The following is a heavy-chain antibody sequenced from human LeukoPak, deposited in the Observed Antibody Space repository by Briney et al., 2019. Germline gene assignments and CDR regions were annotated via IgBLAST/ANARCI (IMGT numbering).Heavy chain of an antibody. Sequence: PGRSLRLSCAASGFTFSNYWMNWVRQAPGKGLEWVATINEDGSERYYMDSMKGRFTISRDNGDNSLYLQMNSLRAEDTAVYYCATASPYCSGDYCRLRFDYWGQGTLVTVSS. J-gene: IGHJ4*02. D-gene: IGHD3-22*01. CDR2: INEDGSER. V-gene: IGHV3-7*03. CDR1: GFTFSNYW. CDR3: ATASPYCSGDYCRLRFDY.